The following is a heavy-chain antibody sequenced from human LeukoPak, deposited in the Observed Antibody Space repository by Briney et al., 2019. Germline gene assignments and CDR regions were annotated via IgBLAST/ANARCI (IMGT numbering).Heavy chain of an antibody. CDR3: AHIPGIAAGDY. V-gene: IGHV3-23*01. CDR2: ISGSGGST. Sequence: GGSLRLSCAASGFTFSSYAMSWVRQAPGKGLERVSAISGSGGSTYYADSVKGRFTISRDKSKNTLYMQMNSLRAEDTAVYFCAHIPGIAAGDYWGQGNLVTVSS. CDR1: GFTFSSYA. D-gene: IGHD6-13*01. J-gene: IGHJ4*02.